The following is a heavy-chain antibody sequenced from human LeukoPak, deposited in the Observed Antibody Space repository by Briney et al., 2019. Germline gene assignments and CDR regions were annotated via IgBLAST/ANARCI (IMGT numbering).Heavy chain of an antibody. V-gene: IGHV3-30*02. CDR3: AKAASKRTDYGDYAFYYYMDV. CDR1: GLTFSSYG. Sequence: GGSLRLSCAASGLTFSSYGMHWVRQAPGKGLDWVAFIHYDGSNKYYADSVKGRFTISRDDSKNTLYLQMNSLRAEDTAVYYCAKAASKRTDYGDYAFYYYMDVWGKGTTVTISS. CDR2: IHYDGSNK. J-gene: IGHJ6*03. D-gene: IGHD4-17*01.